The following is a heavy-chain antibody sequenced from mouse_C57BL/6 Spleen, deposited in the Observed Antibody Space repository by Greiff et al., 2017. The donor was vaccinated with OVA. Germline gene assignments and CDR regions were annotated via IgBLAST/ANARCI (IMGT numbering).Heavy chain of an antibody. D-gene: IGHD1-1*01. CDR2: IHPNSGST. J-gene: IGHJ2*01. CDR3: ARGTVVAPYYFDY. Sequence: QVQLQQPGAELVKPGASVKLSGKASGYTFTSYWMHWVKQRPGQGLEWIGMIHPNSGSTNYNEKFKSKATLTVDKSSSTAYMQLSSLTSEDSAVYYCARGTVVAPYYFDYWGQGTTLTVSS. V-gene: IGHV1-64*01. CDR1: GYTFTSYW.